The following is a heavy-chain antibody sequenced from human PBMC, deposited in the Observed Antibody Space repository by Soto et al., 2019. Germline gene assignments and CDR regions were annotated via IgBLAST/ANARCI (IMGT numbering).Heavy chain of an antibody. D-gene: IGHD2-21*02. CDR1: GYTFSTYD. CDR3: ARDEGGNSAY. V-gene: IGHV1-18*01. Sequence: QVQLVQSGVEVKKPGASVKVSCKASGYTFSTYDITWGRQAPGQGLEWLGWISPYNGNTDHAQKMQGRVTMTTDTSTSTAYMELRSLRSDDTAVYYCARDEGGNSAYWGQGTLVTVSS. J-gene: IGHJ4*02. CDR2: ISPYNGNT.